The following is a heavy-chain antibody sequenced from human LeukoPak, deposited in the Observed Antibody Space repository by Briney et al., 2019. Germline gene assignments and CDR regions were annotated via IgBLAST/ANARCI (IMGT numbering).Heavy chain of an antibody. CDR1: GDSISSRPYY. J-gene: IGHJ5*02. V-gene: IGHV4-39*07. Sequence: TSETLSLTCTVSGDSISSRPYYWSWIRQPPGKGLEWIGEINHSGSTNYNPSLKIRVTISVDTSKNQFSLKPSSVTAADTAVYYCARGRDSSGYWRLRSAKWFDPWGQGTLVTVSS. CDR2: INHSGST. D-gene: IGHD3-22*01. CDR3: ARGRDSSGYWRLRSAKWFDP.